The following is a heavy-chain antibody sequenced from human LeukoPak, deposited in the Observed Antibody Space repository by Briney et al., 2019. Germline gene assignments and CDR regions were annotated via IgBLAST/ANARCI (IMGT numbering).Heavy chain of an antibody. J-gene: IGHJ3*02. D-gene: IGHD3-10*01. V-gene: IGHV3-48*04. CDR1: GFTFSRYP. CDR3: AKEVFTGSGAGFDI. CDR2: INSESKSI. Sequence: GSLRLSCTASGFTFSRYPMNWVRQAPGKGLEWVSYINSESKSIYYAGSVKGRFTISRDNAKNSLYLHMNSLRVEDTAVYYCAKEVFTGSGAGFDIWGRGTMVTVSS.